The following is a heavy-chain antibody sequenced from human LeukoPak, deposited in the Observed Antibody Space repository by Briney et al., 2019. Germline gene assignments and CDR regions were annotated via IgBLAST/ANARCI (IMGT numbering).Heavy chain of an antibody. CDR2: ISAYNGNT. CDR1: GYTFTSYG. D-gene: IGHD3-22*01. CDR3: ARGRDYYDSSGYVGLAPGAFDI. V-gene: IGHV1-18*01. Sequence: GASVKVSCKASGYTFTSYGISWVRQAPGQGLEWMGWISAYNGNTNYAQKLQGRVTITADESTSTAYMELSSLRSEDTAVYYCARGRDYYDSSGYVGLAPGAFDIWGQGTMVTVSS. J-gene: IGHJ3*02.